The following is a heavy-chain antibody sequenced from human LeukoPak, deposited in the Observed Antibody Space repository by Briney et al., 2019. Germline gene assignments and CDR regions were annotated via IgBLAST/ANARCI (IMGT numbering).Heavy chain of an antibody. V-gene: IGHV1-8*01. CDR3: ARGSIDYSNYGY. J-gene: IGHJ4*02. D-gene: IGHD4-11*01. Sequence: GSSVKVSCKASGYTFTSYDINWVRQATGQGLEWMGWMNPNSGNTGYAQKFQGRVTMTRNTSISTAYMELSSLRSEDTAVYYCARGSIDYSNYGYWGQGTLVTVSS. CDR2: MNPNSGNT. CDR1: GYTFTSYD.